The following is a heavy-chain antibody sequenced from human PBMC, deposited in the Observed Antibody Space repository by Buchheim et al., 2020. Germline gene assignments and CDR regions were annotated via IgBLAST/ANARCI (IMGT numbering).Heavy chain of an antibody. CDR3: ARDPRDYDFGFLSYYYYGMDV. J-gene: IGHJ6*02. Sequence: QVQLVESGGGVVQPGTSLRLSCAASGFVFRDFAFHWVRQAPGKGLEWVAGIFYDGSHKFYAESVEGRFTVSRDNAKNSLYLQMNSLRAEDTAVYYCARDPRDYDFGFLSYYYYGMDVWGQGTT. CDR1: GFVFRDFA. V-gene: IGHV3-33*01. D-gene: IGHD3-3*01. CDR2: IFYDGSHK.